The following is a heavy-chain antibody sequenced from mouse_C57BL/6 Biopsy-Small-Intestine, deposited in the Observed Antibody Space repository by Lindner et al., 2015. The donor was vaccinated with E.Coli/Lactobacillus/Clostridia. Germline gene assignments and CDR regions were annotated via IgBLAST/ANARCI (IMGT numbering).Heavy chain of an antibody. Sequence: VQLQESGPELVKPGASVRISCKASGYAFSSSWMNWVKQRPGKGLEWIGRIYPGDGDTTYNGKFKGKATLTADKSSSTAYMQLSGLTSEDSAVYFCARGTRLDYWGQGHLSHSLL. CDR2: IYPGDGDT. V-gene: IGHV1-82*01. J-gene: IGHJ2*02. D-gene: IGHD2-2*01. CDR3: ARGTRLDY. CDR1: GYAFSSSW.